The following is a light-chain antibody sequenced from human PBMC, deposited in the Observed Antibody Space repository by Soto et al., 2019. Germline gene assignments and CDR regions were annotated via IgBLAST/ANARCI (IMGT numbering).Light chain of an antibody. Sequence: NFMLTQPHSVSESPGKTVTISCTRSSGSIAGYYVQWYQQRPDSAPTTVIYEDSQRPSGVPARFSGSILGNKAALTITGAQSDDESDYLCALYVGSGTVVFGGGTKLTVL. CDR3: ALYVGSGTVV. J-gene: IGLJ2*01. V-gene: IGLV6-57*04. CDR1: SGSIAGYY. CDR2: EDS.